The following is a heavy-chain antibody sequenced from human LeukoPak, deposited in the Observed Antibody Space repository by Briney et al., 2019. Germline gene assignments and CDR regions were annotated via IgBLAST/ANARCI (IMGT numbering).Heavy chain of an antibody. CDR3: ARDTKRGEDS. CDR2: ISYDADDK. V-gene: IGHV3-33*05. CDR1: GLTFSSFG. Sequence: GGSLRLSCAASGLTFSSFGMHWVRQAPGKGLEWVAFISYDADDKYYVDSVKGRFTISRDNSKKTLYPQMNNLRVEDTAVYYCARDTKRGEDSWGQGTLVTVSS. J-gene: IGHJ4*02. D-gene: IGHD3-10*01.